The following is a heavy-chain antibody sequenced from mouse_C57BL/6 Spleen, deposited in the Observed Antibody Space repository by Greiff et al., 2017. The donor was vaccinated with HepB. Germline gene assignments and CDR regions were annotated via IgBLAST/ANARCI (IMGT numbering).Heavy chain of an antibody. J-gene: IGHJ2*01. CDR1: GYTFTSYW. V-gene: IGHV1-64*01. Sequence: VQLQQSGAELVKPGASVKLSCKASGYTFTSYWMHWVKQRPGQGLEWIGMIHPNSGSTNYNEKFKSKATLTVEKSSSTAYMQLSSLTSEDSAVYYCARLGTTVVEDYWGQGTTLTVSS. CDR2: IHPNSGST. D-gene: IGHD1-1*01. CDR3: ARLGTTVVEDY.